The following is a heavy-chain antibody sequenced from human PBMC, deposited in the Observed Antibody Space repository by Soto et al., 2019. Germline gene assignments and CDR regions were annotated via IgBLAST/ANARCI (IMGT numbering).Heavy chain of an antibody. V-gene: IGHV4-31*03. J-gene: IGHJ4*02. D-gene: IGHD3-22*01. CDR2: IYYSGST. CDR3: ARVVQWWTYDSSGYSQSDY. CDR1: GGSISSGGYY. Sequence: PSETLSLTCTVSGGSISSGGYYWSWIRQHPGKGLEWIGYIYYSGSTYYNPSLKSRVTISVDTSKNQFSLKLSSVTAADTAVYYCARVVQWWTYDSSGYSQSDYWGQGTLVTVSS.